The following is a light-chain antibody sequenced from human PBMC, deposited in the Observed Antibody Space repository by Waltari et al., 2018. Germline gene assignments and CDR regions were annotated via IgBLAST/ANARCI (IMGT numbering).Light chain of an antibody. CDR2: GQN. CDR3: YSRHSSGDHGV. V-gene: IGLV3-19*01. CDR1: TLRSFS. J-gene: IGLJ3*02. Sequence: SSELTQDPAVSVALGQTITMTCQGDTLRSFSANWYQQKPGHAPVLVIFGQNNRPSGLPDRFVGSSSGHTGSLTITGAQAEDEADYYCYSRHSSGDHGVFGGGTKLTVL.